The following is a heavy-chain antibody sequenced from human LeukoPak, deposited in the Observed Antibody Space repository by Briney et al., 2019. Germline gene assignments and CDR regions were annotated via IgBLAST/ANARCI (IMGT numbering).Heavy chain of an antibody. J-gene: IGHJ4*02. Sequence: PSETLSLTCAVYGGSFSGYYWSWIRQPPGKGLEWIGEINHSGSTNYNPSLKSRVTISVDTSKNQFSLKLRSVTAADTAVYYCARASSGWYSRLDYWGQGTLVTVSS. CDR1: GGSFSGYY. V-gene: IGHV4-34*01. CDR2: INHSGST. D-gene: IGHD6-19*01. CDR3: ARASSGWYSRLDY.